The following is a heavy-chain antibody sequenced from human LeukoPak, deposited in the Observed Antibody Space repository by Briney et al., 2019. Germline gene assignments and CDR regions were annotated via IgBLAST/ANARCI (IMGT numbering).Heavy chain of an antibody. CDR3: ARGRVSSSTWYSTYYYYFYMDV. J-gene: IGHJ6*03. D-gene: IGHD1-1*01. CDR2: VDHTGST. Sequence: SETLSLACSVSDDSITMYYWTWIRQPPGKGLEWIGYVDHTGSTNFNPSLSGRVSISRDTTKNLFSLRLRSVTAADTAVYFCARGRVSSSTWYSTYYYYFYMDVWGKGTTVTVSS. CDR1: DDSITMYY. V-gene: IGHV4-59*01.